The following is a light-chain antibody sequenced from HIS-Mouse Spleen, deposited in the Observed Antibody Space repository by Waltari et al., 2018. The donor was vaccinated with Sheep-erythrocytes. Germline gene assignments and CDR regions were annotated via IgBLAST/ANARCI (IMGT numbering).Light chain of an antibody. CDR1: SSDVGGYNY. J-gene: IGLJ3*02. V-gene: IGLV2-8*01. CDR3: SSYAGSNNWV. Sequence: QSALTQPPSASGSPGQSVTISCTGTSSDVGGYNYVSWYQQHPGKAPKLMIYEVSKRTSGVPERFSGSKSGNTASLTVSGLQAEDEAEYYCSSYAGSNNWVFGGGTKLTVL. CDR2: EVS.